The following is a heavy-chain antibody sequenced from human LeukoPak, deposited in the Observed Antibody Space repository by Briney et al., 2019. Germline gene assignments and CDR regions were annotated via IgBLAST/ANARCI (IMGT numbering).Heavy chain of an antibody. CDR2: IIPIFGTA. Sequence: GASVKVSCKASGGTFSSYAISWVRQAPGQGLEWMGGIIPIFGTANYAQKFQGRVTITADESTSTAYMELSNLRSEDTAVYYCAREIAGYFDYWGQRTLVTVSS. CDR3: AREIAGYFDY. D-gene: IGHD6-13*01. CDR1: GGTFSSYA. J-gene: IGHJ4*02. V-gene: IGHV1-69*13.